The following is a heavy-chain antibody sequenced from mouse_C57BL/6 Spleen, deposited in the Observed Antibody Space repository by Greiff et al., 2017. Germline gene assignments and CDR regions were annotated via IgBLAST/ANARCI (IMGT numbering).Heavy chain of an antibody. CDR2: IYPGDGDT. V-gene: IGHV1-82*01. CDR3: ERYDYDPVAY. CDR1: GYAFSSSW. J-gene: IGHJ3*01. Sequence: QVQLQQSGPELVKPGASVKLSCKASGYAFSSSWMNWVKQRPGQGLEWIGRIYPGDGDTNYNGKFKGKATLTADKSSSTAYRQLSSLTAADSAVYGCERYDYDPVAYWGQGTLVTVSA. D-gene: IGHD2-4*01.